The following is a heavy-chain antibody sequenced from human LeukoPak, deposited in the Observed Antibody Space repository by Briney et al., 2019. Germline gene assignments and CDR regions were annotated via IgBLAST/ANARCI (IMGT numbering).Heavy chain of an antibody. Sequence: GRSLRLSCAASGFTFSSYGMHWVRQAPGKGLEWVAVISYDGNAKHYADSVKGRFTISRDNSKNTLYLQMNSLRSEDTAVYYCAKEKVFTSTSWTTIEYWGQGTLVTVSS. J-gene: IGHJ4*02. CDR2: ISYDGNAK. D-gene: IGHD6-13*01. V-gene: IGHV3-30*18. CDR1: GFTFSSYG. CDR3: AKEKVFTSTSWTTIEY.